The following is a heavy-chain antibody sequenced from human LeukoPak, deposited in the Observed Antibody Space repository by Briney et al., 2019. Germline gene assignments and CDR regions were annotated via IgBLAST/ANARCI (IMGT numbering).Heavy chain of an antibody. J-gene: IGHJ4*02. CDR2: ISSSSSYI. CDR1: AFTSSSYS. D-gene: IGHD3-10*01. Sequence: GGSLTLSCAASAFTSSSYSMNWVRQAPGKGLDWVSSISSSSSYIYYADSVKGRFTISRDNAKNSLYLQMNSLRAEDMAVYYCARDGRWFGELLYDYWGQGTLVTVSS. CDR3: ARDGRWFGELLYDY. V-gene: IGHV3-21*01.